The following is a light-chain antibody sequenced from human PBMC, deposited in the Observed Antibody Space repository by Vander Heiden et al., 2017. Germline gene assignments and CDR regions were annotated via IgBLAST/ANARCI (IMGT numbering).Light chain of an antibody. Sequence: DIVMTQSPDSLAVSLGERATINCKSSQSVLYRSSNTNYLAWYQQKPGQSPQLLIYWASTRESGVPDRFSGSGSGTDFTLTISNLQAEDVAVYYCQQYYSAPLTFGGGTKVEIK. J-gene: IGKJ4*01. CDR1: QSVLYRSSNTNY. CDR2: WAS. V-gene: IGKV4-1*01. CDR3: QQYYSAPLT.